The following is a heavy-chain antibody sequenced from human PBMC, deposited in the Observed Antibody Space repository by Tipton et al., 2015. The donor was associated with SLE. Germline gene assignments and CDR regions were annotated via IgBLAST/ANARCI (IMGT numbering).Heavy chain of an antibody. D-gene: IGHD6-19*01. V-gene: IGHV4-59*11. Sequence: TLSLTCTVSGGSISSHYWTWIRQPPGKGLEWIGYIYNSGSTNYNPSLESPVTISVDTSKNQFSLKLSSVTAADTAVYYCMRRSSSGLRDFDSWGQGTLVTVSS. J-gene: IGHJ4*02. CDR3: MRRSSSGLRDFDS. CDR2: IYNSGST. CDR1: GGSISSHY.